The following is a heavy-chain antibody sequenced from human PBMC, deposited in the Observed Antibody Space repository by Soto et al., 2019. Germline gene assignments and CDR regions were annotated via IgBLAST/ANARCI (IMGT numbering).Heavy chain of an antibody. CDR3: ARDSSGSFMRFDY. J-gene: IGHJ4*02. D-gene: IGHD3-22*01. V-gene: IGHV4-31*03. CDR1: GDSISSGYYY. CDR2: ISYSGTT. Sequence: SETLSLTCTVSGDSISSGYYYWSWIRQHPGKGLEWIGYISYSGTTYYNPSLKNRLSMSVDTSKNQFSLNLSSVTAADTATYYCARDSSGSFMRFDYWGQGTLVTVSS.